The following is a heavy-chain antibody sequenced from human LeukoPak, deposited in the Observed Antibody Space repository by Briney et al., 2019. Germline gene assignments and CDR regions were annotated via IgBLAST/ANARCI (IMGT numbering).Heavy chain of an antibody. V-gene: IGHV3-49*03. CDR3: SRGGLYFDSSGYYAY. CDR2: IRSEAYGGTT. CDR1: GFNFSNYA. J-gene: IGHJ4*02. Sequence: GGSLRLSCAASGFNFSNYAMSWFRQAPGKGLEWVGFIRSEAYGGTTEYAASVTGRFTISRDESKNIAYLQMNSLKTEDTAVYYCSRGGLYFDSSGYYAYWGQGTLVTVSS. D-gene: IGHD3-22*01.